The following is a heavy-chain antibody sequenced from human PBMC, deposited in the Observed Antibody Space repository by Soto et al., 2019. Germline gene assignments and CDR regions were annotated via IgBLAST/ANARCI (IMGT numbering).Heavy chain of an antibody. J-gene: IGHJ5*02. CDR3: ARDPSPPSSKQLANWFDP. CDR2: ISYDGSNK. Sequence: PGGSLRLSCAASGFTFSSYAMHWVRQAPGKGLEWVAVISYDGSNKYYADSVKGRFTISRDNSKNTLYLQMNSLRAEDTAVYYCARDPSPPSSKQLANWFDPWGQGTLVTVSS. V-gene: IGHV3-30-3*01. CDR1: GFTFSSYA. D-gene: IGHD6-13*01.